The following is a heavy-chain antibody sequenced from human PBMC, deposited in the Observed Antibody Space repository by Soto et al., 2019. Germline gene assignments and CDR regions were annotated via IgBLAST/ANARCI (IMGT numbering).Heavy chain of an antibody. CDR3: APVAAAGTEWAVFDY. V-gene: IGHV1-46*03. CDR1: GYTFTSYY. D-gene: IGHD6-13*01. CDR2: INPSGGST. Sequence: QVQLVQSGAEVKKPGASVKVSCKASGYTFTSYYMHWVRQAPGQGLEWMGIINPSGGSTSYAQKFQGRVTMTRDTSTSTGYMELSSLRSEDTAVYYCAPVAAAGTEWAVFDYWGQGTLVTVSS. J-gene: IGHJ4*02.